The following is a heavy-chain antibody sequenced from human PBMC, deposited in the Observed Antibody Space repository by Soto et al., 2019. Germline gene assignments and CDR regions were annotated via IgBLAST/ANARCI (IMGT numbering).Heavy chain of an antibody. CDR1: EFTFSNYG. V-gene: IGHV3-30*18. D-gene: IGHD6-13*01. CDR3: AKDAPPKQQLDGRIDY. Sequence: QVQLVESGGGVVQPGRSLRLSCAASEFTFSNYGMHWVRQAPGKGLEWVALISHDESNKYYVDSVKGRFTISRDNSENTLYLQMNSLRPEDTAVYYCAKDAPPKQQLDGRIDYWGQGTLVTVSS. J-gene: IGHJ4*02. CDR2: ISHDESNK.